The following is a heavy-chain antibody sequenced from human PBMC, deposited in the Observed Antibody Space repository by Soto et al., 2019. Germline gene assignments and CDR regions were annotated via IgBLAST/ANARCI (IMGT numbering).Heavy chain of an antibody. CDR3: ARDNATYYDFWSGYHYYYYGMDV. CDR1: GGSISSGGYY. CDR2: IYYSGST. D-gene: IGHD3-3*01. Sequence: TLSLTCTVSGGSISSGGYYWSWIRQHPGKGLEWIGYIYYSGSTYYNPSLKSRVTISVDTSKNQFSLKLSSVTAADTAVYYCARDNATYYDFWSGYHYYYYGMDVWGQGTTVTVSS. V-gene: IGHV4-31*03. J-gene: IGHJ6*02.